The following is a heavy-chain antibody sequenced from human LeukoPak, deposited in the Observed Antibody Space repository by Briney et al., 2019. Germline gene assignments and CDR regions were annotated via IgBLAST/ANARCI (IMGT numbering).Heavy chain of an antibody. V-gene: IGHV3-11*01. D-gene: IGHD3-10*01. CDR1: GFTFSDYY. Sequence: GGSLTLSCAASGFTFSDYYMSWIRQAPGKGLEGVSHISTSGSAIYYADSVKGRFTISRDNAKNLLYLQMNRLRAEDTAVYYCARDSGSGEYGMDVWGQGTTVTVS. J-gene: IGHJ6*02. CDR3: ARDSGSGEYGMDV. CDR2: ISTSGSAI.